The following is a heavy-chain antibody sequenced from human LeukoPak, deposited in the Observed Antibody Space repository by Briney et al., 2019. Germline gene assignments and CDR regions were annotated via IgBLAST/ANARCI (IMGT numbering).Heavy chain of an antibody. V-gene: IGHV1-2*02. CDR1: GYTFTGYY. D-gene: IGHD2-21*02. Sequence: ASVKVSCKASGYTFTGYYMHWVRQAPGQGLEWMGWINPNSGGTNYAQKFQGRVTMTRDTSISTAYMELSRLRSDDTAVYNCASAPMGDLRPFDYWGQGTLVTVSS. CDR3: ASAPMGDLRPFDY. J-gene: IGHJ4*02. CDR2: INPNSGGT.